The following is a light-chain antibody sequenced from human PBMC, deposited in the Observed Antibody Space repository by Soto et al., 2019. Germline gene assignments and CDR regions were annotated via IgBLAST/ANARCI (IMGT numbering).Light chain of an antibody. CDR1: QSVSSY. CDR3: LQRHNWPDT. CDR2: DAS. J-gene: IGKJ2*01. V-gene: IGKV3-11*01. Sequence: EIVLTQSPATLSLSPGERATLSCRASQSVSSYLAWYQLRPGQAPRLLIYDASARATGVPVRFSGSGSGTDFNLTISGLEPEDSAVYYCLQRHNWPDTLGQGTKLEIK.